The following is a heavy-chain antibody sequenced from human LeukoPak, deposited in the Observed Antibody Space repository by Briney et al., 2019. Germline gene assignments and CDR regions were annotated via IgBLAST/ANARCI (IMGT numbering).Heavy chain of an antibody. J-gene: IGHJ4*02. CDR2: ISYDGSNK. CDR3: ARDSVGSSFSRYFDY. CDR1: GFTFSSYA. D-gene: IGHD6-13*01. V-gene: IGHV3-30-3*01. Sequence: GGSLRLSCAASGFTFSSYAMHWVRQAPGKGLEWVAVISYDGSNKYYADSAKGRFTISRDNSKNTLYLQMNSLRAEDTAVYYCARDSVGSSFSRYFDYWGQGTLVTVSS.